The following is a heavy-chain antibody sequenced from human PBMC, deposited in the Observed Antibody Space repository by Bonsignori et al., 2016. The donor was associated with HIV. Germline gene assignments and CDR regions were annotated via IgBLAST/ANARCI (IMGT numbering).Heavy chain of an antibody. J-gene: IGHJ5*02. CDR2: IHYSGST. CDR3: ARDLGRVIYVVPAAINWFDP. CDR1: GGSISSNSYH. V-gene: IGHV4-39*07. Sequence: SETLSLTCTVSGGSISSNSYHWGWIRQPPGKGLEWIGSIHYSGSTYYNPSLKSRLTISLDTSKNQFSLKLSSVTVADTAVYYCARDLGRVIYVVPAAINWFDPWGQGTLVTVSS. D-gene: IGHD2-2*01.